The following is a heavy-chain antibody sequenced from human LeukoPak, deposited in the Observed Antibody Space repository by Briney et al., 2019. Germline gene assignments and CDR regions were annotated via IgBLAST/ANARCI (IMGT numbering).Heavy chain of an antibody. Sequence: ASVKVSCKASGYTFTGYYMHWVRQAPGQGLEWMGWINPNSGGTNYAQKVQGRVTMTRDTSISTAYMELSRLRSDDTAVYYCARDSAHLRFLEWWDPESGAGNFDYWGQGTLVTVSS. CDR1: GYTFTGYY. V-gene: IGHV1-2*02. J-gene: IGHJ4*02. CDR3: ARDSAHLRFLEWWDPESGAGNFDY. CDR2: INPNSGGT. D-gene: IGHD3-3*01.